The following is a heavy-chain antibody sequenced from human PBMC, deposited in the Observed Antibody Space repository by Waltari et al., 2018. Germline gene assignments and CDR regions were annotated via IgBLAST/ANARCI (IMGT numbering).Heavy chain of an antibody. CDR2: INEDGSTT. D-gene: IGHD1-26*01. CDR1: GFTFSRYW. CDR3: ASDLAGAKDH. J-gene: IGHJ4*02. V-gene: IGHV3-74*01. Sequence: EVLLVESGGGLVQPGGSLRLSCAASGFTFSRYWIPWVRQVPGKGLAWVSRINEDGSTTDYADSVKGRFTISRDNAKSTLYLQMNSLRAEDTAVYYCASDLAGAKDHWGQGTLVTVSS.